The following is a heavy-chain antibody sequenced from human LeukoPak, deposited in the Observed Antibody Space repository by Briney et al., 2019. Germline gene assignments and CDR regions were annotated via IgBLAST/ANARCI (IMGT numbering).Heavy chain of an antibody. Sequence: GASVKVSCKASGYTFTSYAMHWVRQAPGQRLEWMGWISAGNGNTKYSQEFQGRVTITRDTSASTAYMELSRLRSEDMAVYYCARSTTLYSSGWYAFDYWGQGTLVTVSS. CDR1: GYTFTSYA. J-gene: IGHJ4*02. D-gene: IGHD6-19*01. V-gene: IGHV1-3*03. CDR2: ISAGNGNT. CDR3: ARSTTLYSSGWYAFDY.